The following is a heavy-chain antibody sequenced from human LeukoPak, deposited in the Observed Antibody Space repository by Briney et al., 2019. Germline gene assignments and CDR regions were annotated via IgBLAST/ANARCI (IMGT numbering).Heavy chain of an antibody. D-gene: IGHD1-1*01. V-gene: IGHV3-66*01. CDR3: ARTEAPLNWNDCFDY. J-gene: IGHJ4*02. CDR2: IYSGGST. Sequence: GGSLRLSCAASGFTVSSNYMSWVRQAPGKGLEWVSVIYSGGSTYYADSVKGRFTISRDNAKNSLYLQMNSLRAEDTAVYYCARTEAPLNWNDCFDYWGQGTLVTVSS. CDR1: GFTVSSNY.